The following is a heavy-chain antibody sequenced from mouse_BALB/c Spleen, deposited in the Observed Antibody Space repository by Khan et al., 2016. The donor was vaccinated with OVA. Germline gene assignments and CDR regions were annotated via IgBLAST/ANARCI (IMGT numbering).Heavy chain of an antibody. Sequence: QVQLKQSGAELAKPGASVKMSCKASGFTFTSYWMHWVKQRPGQGLEWIGFINPSTGYTDYNQNFKDKATLTADKSSSTAYIQLSSLTSEDSAVYYCARRGDYYGYYFDYWGQGTTLTVSS. J-gene: IGHJ2*01. CDR1: GFTFTSYW. D-gene: IGHD1-1*01. V-gene: IGHV1-7*01. CDR3: ARRGDYYGYYFDY. CDR2: INPSTGYT.